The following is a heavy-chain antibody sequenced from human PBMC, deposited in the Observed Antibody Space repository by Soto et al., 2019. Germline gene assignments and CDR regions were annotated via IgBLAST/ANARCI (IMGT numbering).Heavy chain of an antibody. CDR1: GGCINSYY. Sequence: TLSLTCTVSGGCINSYYWSCILQPPGKGLEWIGYIFYSENTNYNPLLKRRVTMSIDTSKNQFFLNLNSVTAADTGVYYCARPVPAASGMDVWGQGTTVTVSS. V-gene: IGHV4-59*01. J-gene: IGHJ6*02. CDR2: IFYSENT. D-gene: IGHD2-2*01. CDR3: ARPVPAASGMDV.